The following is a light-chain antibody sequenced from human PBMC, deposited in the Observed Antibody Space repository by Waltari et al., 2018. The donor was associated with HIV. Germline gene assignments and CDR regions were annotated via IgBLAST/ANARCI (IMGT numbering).Light chain of an antibody. CDR2: EVT. CDR3: SSYGDSLRVL. Sequence: QSALTQPPSASGSLGQSVTTSCTGSSSAIGAYDSAPWFQQHPRSAPKLLLYEVTRRPSTCSDRFSGSRSGSTAFLTVAGLQPDDEATYFCSSYGDSLRVLFGGGTNVTVL. CDR1: SSAIGAYDS. J-gene: IGLJ3*02. V-gene: IGLV2-8*01.